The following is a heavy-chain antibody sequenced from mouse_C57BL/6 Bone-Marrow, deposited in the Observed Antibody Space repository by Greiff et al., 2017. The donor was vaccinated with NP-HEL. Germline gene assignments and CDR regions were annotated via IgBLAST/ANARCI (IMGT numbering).Heavy chain of an antibody. CDR2: ISDGGSYT. CDR3: ARAGMVTTKGDY. V-gene: IGHV5-4*03. J-gene: IGHJ4*01. Sequence: EVMLVESGGGLVKPGGSLKLSCAASGFTFSSYAMSWVRQTPEKRLEWVATISDGGSYTYYPDNVKGRFTISRDNAKNNLYLQMSHLKSEDTAMYYCARAGMVTTKGDYWGQGTSVTVSS. CDR1: GFTFSSYA. D-gene: IGHD2-2*01.